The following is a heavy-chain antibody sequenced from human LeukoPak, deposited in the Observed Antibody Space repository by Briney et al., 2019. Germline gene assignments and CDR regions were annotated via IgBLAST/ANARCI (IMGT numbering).Heavy chain of an antibody. CDR3: TRLEIDDYYYYYMDV. D-gene: IGHD5-24*01. Sequence: GGSLRLSFTASGFTFGDYAMSWVRQAPGKGLEWVGFIRSKAYGGTTEYAASVKGRFTISRDDSKSIAYLQMNSLKTEDTAVYYCTRLEIDDYYYYYMDVWGKGTTVTVSS. CDR2: IRSKAYGGTT. J-gene: IGHJ6*03. V-gene: IGHV3-49*04. CDR1: GFTFGDYA.